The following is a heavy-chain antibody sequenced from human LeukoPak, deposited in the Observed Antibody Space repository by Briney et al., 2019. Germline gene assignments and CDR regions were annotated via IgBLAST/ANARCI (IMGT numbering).Heavy chain of an antibody. Sequence: GRSLRLSCAASGFTFSSYGMHWVRQAPGKGLEWVAVISYDGSNKYYADSVKGRFTTSRDNSKNTLYLQMNSLRAEDTAVYYCARDPPRDYASYYFDYWGQGTLVTVSS. CDR1: GFTFSSYG. CDR2: ISYDGSNK. V-gene: IGHV3-30*03. CDR3: ARDPPRDYASYYFDY. D-gene: IGHD4-17*01. J-gene: IGHJ4*02.